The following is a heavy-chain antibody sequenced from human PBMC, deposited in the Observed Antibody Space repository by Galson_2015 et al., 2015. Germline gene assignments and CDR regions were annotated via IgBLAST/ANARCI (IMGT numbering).Heavy chain of an antibody. CDR3: ARDVGGWYYD. J-gene: IGHJ4*02. D-gene: IGHD6-19*01. Sequence: SLRLSCAASGFTFSTYALHWVRQAPGKGLEWVAFIPHDESNKYYAESVKGRLTISRDISKNTLYLQMNSLRAEDTAMYFCARDVGGWYYDWGQGTLVTVSS. V-gene: IGHV3-30-3*01. CDR2: IPHDESNK. CDR1: GFTFSTYA.